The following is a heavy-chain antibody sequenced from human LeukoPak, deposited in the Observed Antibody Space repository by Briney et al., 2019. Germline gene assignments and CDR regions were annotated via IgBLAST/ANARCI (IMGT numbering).Heavy chain of an antibody. V-gene: IGHV4-59*08. D-gene: IGHD3-10*01. CDR3: ARNQGRGGSGSVDWFDP. Sequence: SETLSLTCTVSGGSISSYYWTWIRQPPGKGLEWIGYIHYTGSTNYNPSLKSRVSISVDTSKNQFSPKLSSLTAADTAVYYCARNQGRGGSGSVDWFDPWGQGTLVTVSS. J-gene: IGHJ5*02. CDR1: GGSISSYY. CDR2: IHYTGST.